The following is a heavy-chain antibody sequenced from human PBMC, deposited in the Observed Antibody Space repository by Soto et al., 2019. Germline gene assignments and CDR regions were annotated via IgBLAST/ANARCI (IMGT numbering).Heavy chain of an antibody. Sequence: SETLSLTCAVYGGSFSGYYWSWIRQPPGKGLEWIGEINHSGSTNYNPSLKSRVTISVDTSKNQFSLKLSSVTAADTAVYYCARGIVGYCSGGSCYGGYYYYMDVWGKGTTVTVSS. CDR2: INHSGST. D-gene: IGHD2-15*01. CDR3: ARGIVGYCSGGSCYGGYYYYMDV. CDR1: GGSFSGYY. J-gene: IGHJ6*03. V-gene: IGHV4-34*01.